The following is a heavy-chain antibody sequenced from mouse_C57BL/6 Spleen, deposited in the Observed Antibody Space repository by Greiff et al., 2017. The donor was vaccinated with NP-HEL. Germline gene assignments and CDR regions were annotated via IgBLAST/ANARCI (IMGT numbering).Heavy chain of an antibody. CDR3: ARGDGNYGAWFAY. CDR2: ISYDGSN. Sequence: EVKLQESGPGLVKPSQSLSLTCSVTGYSITSGYYWNWIRQFPGNKLEWMGYISYDGSNNYNPSLKNRISITRDTSKNQFFLKLNSVTTEETATYYGARGDGNYGAWFAYWGQGTLVTVSA. D-gene: IGHD2-1*01. CDR1: GYSITSGYY. J-gene: IGHJ3*01. V-gene: IGHV3-6*01.